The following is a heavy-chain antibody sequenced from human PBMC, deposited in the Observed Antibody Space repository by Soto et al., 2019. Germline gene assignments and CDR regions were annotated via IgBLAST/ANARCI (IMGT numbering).Heavy chain of an antibody. CDR2: ISHDGNNT. J-gene: IGHJ4*02. Sequence: QVQLVDSGGGVVQPGGSLRLYCAASGFTFSSYAMYWVRQAPGKGLEWMAFISHDGNNTYYEDSVKGRFSISRDNFKTALDLQMNSLRTDDTAIFYCVRPLYYYDSTTYSYGQPVDYCVLGTLVTVSS. D-gene: IGHD3-22*01. V-gene: IGHV3-30-3*01. CDR1: GFTFSSYA. CDR3: VRPLYYYDSTTYSYGQPVDY.